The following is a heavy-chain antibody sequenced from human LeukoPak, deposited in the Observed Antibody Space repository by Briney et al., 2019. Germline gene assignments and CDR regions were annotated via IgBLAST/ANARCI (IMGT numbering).Heavy chain of an antibody. Sequence: GGSLRLSCAASGFTFSSYSMNWVRQAPGKGLEWVSSISSSSSYIYYADSVKGRFTISRGNAKNSLYLQMNSLRAEDTAVYYCARDSLGDYDILTGYYNKYYFDYWGQGTLVTVSS. CDR1: GFTFSSYS. V-gene: IGHV3-21*01. CDR2: ISSSSSYI. J-gene: IGHJ4*02. CDR3: ARDSLGDYDILTGYYNKYYFDY. D-gene: IGHD3-9*01.